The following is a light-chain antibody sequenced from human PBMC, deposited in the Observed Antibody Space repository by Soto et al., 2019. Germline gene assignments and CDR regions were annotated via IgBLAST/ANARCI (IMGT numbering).Light chain of an antibody. CDR2: GAS. Sequence: EIVLTQSPGALSLSPGERATLSCRASQSVAANFLAWYKQKPGLAPRLLIYGASSRATGIPDRFTGSGSGTDFTLTISRLEPEDSAVFCCQQYGSSPYTFGQGTKLQIK. J-gene: IGKJ2*01. CDR3: QQYGSSPYT. CDR1: QSVAANF. V-gene: IGKV3-20*01.